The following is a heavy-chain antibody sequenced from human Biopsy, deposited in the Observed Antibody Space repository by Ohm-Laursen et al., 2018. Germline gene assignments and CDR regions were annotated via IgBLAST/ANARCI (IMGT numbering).Heavy chain of an antibody. CDR3: ARDPLNGHKHFDY. CDR1: SYTFTDYN. D-gene: IGHD2-8*01. V-gene: IGHV1-2*02. Sequence: SAKPSCKASSYTFTDYNIHWMRQAPGQGLEWLGYINCKTGATNYAQKFQGTVTMTRDTSISTAYLALGSLRSADTAIYYCARDPLNGHKHFDYWGQGSLVIVSS. CDR2: INCKTGAT. J-gene: IGHJ4*02.